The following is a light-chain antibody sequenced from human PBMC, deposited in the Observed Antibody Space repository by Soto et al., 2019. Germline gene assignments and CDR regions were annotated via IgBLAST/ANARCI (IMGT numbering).Light chain of an antibody. Sequence: HSVLTQPGSVFGSGGRSITISCTGTSSDVGAYKYVSWYQQHPGKVPKLIIYGVSNRPSGVSNRFSGSKSGNTAFLTISGLQPEDEADYYCSSFTGTTTLDVFGTGTKVTVL. CDR3: SSFTGTTTLDV. J-gene: IGLJ1*01. V-gene: IGLV2-14*03. CDR2: GVS. CDR1: SSDVGAYKY.